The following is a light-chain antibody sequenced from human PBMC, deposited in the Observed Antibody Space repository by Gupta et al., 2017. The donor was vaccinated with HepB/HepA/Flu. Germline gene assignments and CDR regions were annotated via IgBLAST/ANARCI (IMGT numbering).Light chain of an antibody. Sequence: DLVLTQSPVSLAVSLGARATINRKSRQSVLYCPDSRYYLAWLQQKPGQPPKLLNYWATIRESGVPDRFSGSWTGTDFTLTISSLQPEDVAVYYCHRYYGVPRTFGQGTKVEIK. J-gene: IGKJ1*01. CDR1: QSVLYCPDSRYY. CDR2: WAT. CDR3: HRYYGVPRT. V-gene: IGKV4-1*01.